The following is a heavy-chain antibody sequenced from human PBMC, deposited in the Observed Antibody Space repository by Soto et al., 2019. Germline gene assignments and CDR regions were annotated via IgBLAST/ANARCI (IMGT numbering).Heavy chain of an antibody. CDR2: IYSGGST. CDR3: ARINVVVAATGLDY. J-gene: IGHJ4*02. CDR1: GFTVSSNY. D-gene: IGHD2-15*01. Sequence: GGSLRLSCAASGFTVSSNYMSWVRQAPGKGLEWVSVIYSGGSTYYADSVKGRFTISRDNSKNTLYLQMNSLRAEDTAVYYCARINVVVAATGLDYWGQGTLVTVSS. V-gene: IGHV3-66*01.